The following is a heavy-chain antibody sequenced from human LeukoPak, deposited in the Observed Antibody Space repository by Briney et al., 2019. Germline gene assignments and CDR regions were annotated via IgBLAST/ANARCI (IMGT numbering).Heavy chain of an antibody. CDR3: ARIFSTHVDY. J-gene: IGHJ4*02. V-gene: IGHV3-20*04. CDR2: INWNGDRI. Sequence: GGSLRLSCAASGFTFDDYGMSWVRQAPGQGLEWVSGINWNGDRIGYADSVKGRFSISRDNAKNSLYLQMNSLRADDTAVYYCARIFSTHVDYWGQGTLVTVSS. D-gene: IGHD2-8*01. CDR1: GFTFDDYG.